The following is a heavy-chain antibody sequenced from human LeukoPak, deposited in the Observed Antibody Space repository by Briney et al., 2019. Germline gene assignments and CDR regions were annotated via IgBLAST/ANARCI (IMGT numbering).Heavy chain of an antibody. J-gene: IGHJ5*02. D-gene: IGHD6-19*01. CDR1: GFTFSSYW. CDR3: ARAGSGWYGWFDP. Sequence: GGSLRLSCAASGFTFSSYWMSWVRQAPGKGLEWVANIKQDGSEKYYVDSVKGRFTISRDNAKNSLYLQVNSLRAEDTAVYYCARAGSGWYGWFDPWGQGTLVTVSS. CDR2: IKQDGSEK. V-gene: IGHV3-7*01.